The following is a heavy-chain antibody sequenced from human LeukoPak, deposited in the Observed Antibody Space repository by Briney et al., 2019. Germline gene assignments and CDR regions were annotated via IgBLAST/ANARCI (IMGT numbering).Heavy chain of an antibody. CDR2: IYSGGNT. V-gene: IGHV3-66*01. Sequence: PGGSLRLSCAVSGLSVSSNFMNWVRQAPGKGLEWVSIIYSGGNTYYADSVKGRFTISRDNSKNTLYLQMSRLRAEDTAVYYCARLQDATNPGYWGQGTLVTVSS. J-gene: IGHJ4*02. D-gene: IGHD4-11*01. CDR1: GLSVSSNF. CDR3: ARLQDATNPGY.